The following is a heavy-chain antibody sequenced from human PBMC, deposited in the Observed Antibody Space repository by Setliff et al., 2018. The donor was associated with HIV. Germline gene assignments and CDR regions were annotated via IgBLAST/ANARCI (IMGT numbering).Heavy chain of an antibody. D-gene: IGHD3-10*01. CDR3: ARGRDKYGPIDY. J-gene: IGHJ4*02. CDR1: GFTFSSYS. Sequence: GSLRLSCAASGFTFSSYSMNWVRQPPGKGLEWIGNIHYSGSTNYNPSLKSRVTISVDTSRSQFSLKLSSVTAADTAVYYCARGRDKYGPIDYWGQGTLVTVSS. V-gene: IGHV4-59*01. CDR2: IHYSGST.